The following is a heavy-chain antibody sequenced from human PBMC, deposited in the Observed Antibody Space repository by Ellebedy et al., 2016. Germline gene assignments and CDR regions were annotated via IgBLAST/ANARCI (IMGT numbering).Heavy chain of an antibody. CDR3: ARGLTVVTPWYFDS. D-gene: IGHD4-23*01. CDR1: GFPFSSFA. J-gene: IGHJ4*02. V-gene: IGHV3-30*03. Sequence: GGSLRLXXSASGFPFSSFAMHWVRQAPGKGLEWVAVLSFDGSNTHYSDSVKGRFTISRDTSKNTLYLHMNGLRADDTAVYYCARGLTVVTPWYFDSWGQGTRVTVSS. CDR2: LSFDGSNT.